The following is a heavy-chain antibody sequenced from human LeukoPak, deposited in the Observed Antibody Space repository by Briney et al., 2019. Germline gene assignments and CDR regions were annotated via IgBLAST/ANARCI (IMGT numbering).Heavy chain of an antibody. CDR3: AKDILERTVTIPTPGNYFDY. D-gene: IGHD4-17*01. J-gene: IGHJ4*02. Sequence: GGSLRLSCAASGFTFDDYAMHWVRQAPGKGLEWVSGISWNSGSIGYADSVKGRFTISRDNAKNSLYLQMNSLRAEDTALYYCAKDILERTVTIPTPGNYFDYWGQGTLVTVSS. V-gene: IGHV3-9*01. CDR2: ISWNSGSI. CDR1: GFTFDDYA.